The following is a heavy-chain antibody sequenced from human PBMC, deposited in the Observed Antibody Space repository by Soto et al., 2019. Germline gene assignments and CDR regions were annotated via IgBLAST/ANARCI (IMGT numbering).Heavy chain of an antibody. CDR1: GYTLTNYY. J-gene: IGHJ5*02. V-gene: IGHV1-24*01. CDR3: ATAWRSPPWFDP. Sequence: ASVKVSCKASGYTLTNYYIHWVRQAPGKGLEWMGGFDPEDGETIYAQKFQGRVTMTEDTSTDTAYMELSSLRSEDTAVYYCATAWRSPPWFDPWGQGTLVTVSS. CDR2: FDPEDGET.